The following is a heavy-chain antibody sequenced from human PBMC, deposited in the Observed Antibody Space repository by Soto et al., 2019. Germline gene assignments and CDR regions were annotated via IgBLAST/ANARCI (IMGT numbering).Heavy chain of an antibody. J-gene: IGHJ6*02. CDR1: GFTFSGSA. CDR2: IRSKANSYAT. Sequence: GSLRLSCAASGFTFSGSAMHWVRQASGKGLEWVGRIRSKANSYATAYAASVKGRFTISRDDSKNTAYLQMNSLKTEDTAVYYCTRRYCSSTSCQNFYYYYGMDVWGQGTTVTVSS. V-gene: IGHV3-73*01. D-gene: IGHD2-2*01. CDR3: TRRYCSSTSCQNFYYYYGMDV.